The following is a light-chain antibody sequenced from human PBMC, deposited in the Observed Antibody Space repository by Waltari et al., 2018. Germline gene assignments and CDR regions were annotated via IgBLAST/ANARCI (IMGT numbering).Light chain of an antibody. Sequence: DIPLTQSPSSLSASVGDRVTITCRASQSITNYLNWYQKKPGKAPQLLSDDAASLQSGVPSRFSGSGSGTDFTLSINGRQPEDFAIYFCQQTYTAPQNFGQGTRV. CDR3: QQTYTAPQN. CDR1: QSITNY. CDR2: DAA. V-gene: IGKV1-39*01. J-gene: IGKJ1*01.